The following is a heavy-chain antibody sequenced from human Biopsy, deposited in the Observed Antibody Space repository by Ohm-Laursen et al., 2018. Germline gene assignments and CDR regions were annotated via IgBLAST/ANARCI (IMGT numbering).Heavy chain of an antibody. J-gene: IGHJ4*02. D-gene: IGHD2-2*01. CDR3: ARMPHFDY. CDR1: GGTISGYH. V-gene: IGHV4-59*07. Sequence: SDTLSLTCTVSGGTISGYHWSWIRKSPGQGLEWLAYISYTGGITSNPSLNGRATMSLDTSKNQFSLRLIYLTAADPAVYYRARMPHFDYWGQGILVTVSS. CDR2: ISYTGGI.